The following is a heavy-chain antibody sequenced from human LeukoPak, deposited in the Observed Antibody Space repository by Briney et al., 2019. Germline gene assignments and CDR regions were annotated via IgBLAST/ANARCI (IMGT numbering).Heavy chain of an antibody. J-gene: IGHJ6*03. CDR3: ARRGIPGIAAVGTYYYYMDV. Sequence: GASVKVSCKASGGTFSSYAISWVRQAPGQGLEWMGRIIPILGIANYAQRFQGRVTITADKSTSTAYMELSSLRSEDTAVYYCARRGIPGIAAVGTYYYYMDVWGKGTTVTVSS. CDR2: IIPILGIA. D-gene: IGHD6-13*01. V-gene: IGHV1-69*04. CDR1: GGTFSSYA.